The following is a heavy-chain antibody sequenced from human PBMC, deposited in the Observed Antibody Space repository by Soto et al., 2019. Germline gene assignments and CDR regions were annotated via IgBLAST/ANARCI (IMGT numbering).Heavy chain of an antibody. CDR1: GYTFTSYG. D-gene: IGHD6-19*01. Sequence: QVQLVQSGAEVKKPGASVKVSCKASGYTFTSYGISWVRQAPGQELEWMGWISAYNGNTDHAQKLQGRVTMTTDTSTSTAYMELRSLRSDDTAVYYCARDIPAVAGTKNWFDPWGQGTLVTVSS. CDR3: ARDIPAVAGTKNWFDP. V-gene: IGHV1-18*01. CDR2: ISAYNGNT. J-gene: IGHJ5*02.